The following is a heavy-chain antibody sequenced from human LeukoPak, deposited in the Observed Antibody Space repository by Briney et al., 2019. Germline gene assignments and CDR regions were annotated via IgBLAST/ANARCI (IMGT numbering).Heavy chain of an antibody. CDR2: INHSGNT. V-gene: IGHV4-34*01. J-gene: IGHJ6*02. Sequence: SETLSLTCAVYGGSFSGYYWSWIRQPPGKGLEWIGEINHSGNTNYNPSLKSRVTISVDTSKNQFSLKLSSVTAADTAVYYCARGPPYYYYGMDVWGQGTTVTVSS. CDR1: GGSFSGYY. CDR3: ARGPPYYYYGMDV.